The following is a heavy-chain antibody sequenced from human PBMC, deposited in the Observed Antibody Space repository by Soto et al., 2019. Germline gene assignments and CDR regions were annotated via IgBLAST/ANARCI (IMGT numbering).Heavy chain of an antibody. CDR1: GGSISSSSYY. J-gene: IGHJ5*02. CDR2: IFYSGST. Sequence: PSETLSLTCTVSGGSISSSSYYWGWIRQPPEKGLEWIGSIFYSGSTYYNPSLKSRVTISVDTSKNHFSLKLSSVTAADSAVYFCARVIENWFDTWGLGTLVTVSS. CDR3: ARVIENWFDT. V-gene: IGHV4-39*02. D-gene: IGHD2-21*01.